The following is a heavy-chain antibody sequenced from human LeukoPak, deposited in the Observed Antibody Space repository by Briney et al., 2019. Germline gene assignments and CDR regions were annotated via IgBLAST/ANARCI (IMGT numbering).Heavy chain of an antibody. CDR3: AKDPLSGSYYAPFDY. CDR1: GFTFSSYA. D-gene: IGHD1-26*01. J-gene: IGHJ4*02. Sequence: GESLRLSCAASGFTFSSYAMSWVRQAPGKGLEWVSAISGSGGSTYYADSVKGRFTISRDNSKNTLYLQMNSLRAEDTAVYYCAKDPLSGSYYAPFDYWGQGTLVTVSS. V-gene: IGHV3-23*01. CDR2: ISGSGGST.